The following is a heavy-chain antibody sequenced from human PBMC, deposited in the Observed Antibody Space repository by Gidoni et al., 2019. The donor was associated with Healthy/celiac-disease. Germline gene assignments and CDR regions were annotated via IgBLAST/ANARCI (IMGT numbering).Heavy chain of an antibody. CDR3: AKDHHPFVELERPG. CDR2: ISGSGGST. D-gene: IGHD1-1*01. Sequence: EVQLLESGGGLVQPGGSLRLSCAASGFTFSSDAMSGVRQAPGKGLEWVSAISGSGGSTYYADSVKGRFTISRDNSKNTLYLQMNSLRAEDTAVYYCAKDHHPFVELERPGWGQGTLVTVSS. V-gene: IGHV3-23*01. J-gene: IGHJ4*02. CDR1: GFTFSSDA.